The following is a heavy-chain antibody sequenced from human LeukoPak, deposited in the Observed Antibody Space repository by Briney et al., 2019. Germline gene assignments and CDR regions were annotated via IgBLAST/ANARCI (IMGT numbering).Heavy chain of an antibody. V-gene: IGHV1-18*01. Sequence: ASVKVSCKAPGYTFTSYGISWVRQAPGQGLEWMGWISAYNGNTNYAQKLQGRVTMTTDTSTSTAYMELRSLRSDDTAVYYCARYSSSPSGYYFDYWGQGTLVTVSS. CDR2: ISAYNGNT. J-gene: IGHJ4*02. CDR1: GYTFTSYG. CDR3: ARYSSSPSGYYFDY. D-gene: IGHD6-6*01.